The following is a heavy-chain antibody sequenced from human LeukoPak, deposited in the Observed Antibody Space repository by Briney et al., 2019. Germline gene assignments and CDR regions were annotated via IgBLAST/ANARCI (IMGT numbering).Heavy chain of an antibody. V-gene: IGHV1-2*02. J-gene: IGHJ3*02. CDR3: ARDWVSYYDSSGYDAFDI. CDR2: INPNSGGT. CDR1: GYTFTGYY. D-gene: IGHD3-22*01. Sequence: ASVKVSCKASGYTFTGYYMHWVRQAPGQGLEWMGWINPNSGGTNYAQKFQGRVTMTRDTSISTAYMELSRLRSDDTAVYYCARDWVSYYDSSGYDAFDIWSQGTMVTVSS.